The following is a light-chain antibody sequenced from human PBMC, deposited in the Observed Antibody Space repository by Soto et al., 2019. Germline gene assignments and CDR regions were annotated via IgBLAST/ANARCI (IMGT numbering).Light chain of an antibody. CDR3: ATWDDSLNVV. Sequence: QSALTQSPSASGTPGQRVSISCSGSTSNIGTNTVSWYQHVPGTAPKLLIYSNDQRPSAVPGRFSGSKSGTSASLAISGLLSEDEDEYYCATWDDSLNVVFGGGTQLTVL. CDR1: TSNIGTNT. CDR2: SND. J-gene: IGLJ2*01. V-gene: IGLV1-44*01.